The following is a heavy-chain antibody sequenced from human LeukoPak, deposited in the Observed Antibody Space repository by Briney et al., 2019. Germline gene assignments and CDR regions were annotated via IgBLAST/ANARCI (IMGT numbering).Heavy chain of an antibody. CDR1: GGSFSGYY. CDR2: INHSGST. J-gene: IGHJ4*02. D-gene: IGHD6-13*01. V-gene: IGHV4-34*01. Sequence: SETLSLTCAVYGGSFSGYYWSWIRQPPGKGLEWIGEINHSGSTNYNPSLKSRVTISVDTSKNQFSLKLSSVTAADTAVYYCARSWIRKTLDYWGQGTLVTVSS. CDR3: ARSWIRKTLDY.